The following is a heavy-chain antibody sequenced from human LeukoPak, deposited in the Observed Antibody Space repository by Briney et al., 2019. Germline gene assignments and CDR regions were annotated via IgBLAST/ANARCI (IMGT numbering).Heavy chain of an antibody. CDR1: GYTFTSYG. Sequence: ASVKVSCKASGYTFTSYGISWVRQAPGQGLEWMGWISAYNGNTNYAQKLQGRVTMTTDTSTSTAYMELRSLRSDDTAVYYCAREGGNCSSTSCYNWFDPWGQGTLVTVPS. CDR3: AREGGNCSSTSCYNWFDP. V-gene: IGHV1-18*01. J-gene: IGHJ5*02. CDR2: ISAYNGNT. D-gene: IGHD2-2*01.